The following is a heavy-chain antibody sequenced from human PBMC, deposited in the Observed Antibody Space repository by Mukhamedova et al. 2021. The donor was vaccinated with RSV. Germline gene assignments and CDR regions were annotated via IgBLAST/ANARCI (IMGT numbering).Heavy chain of an antibody. J-gene: IGHJ4*02. Sequence: EYMGWINAYNGNTNYAQKFQGRVTMTTDTSTSTAYMELRSLRSGDTAVYYCARDFYDSEEDYWGQGTRVTVS. CDR3: ARDFYDSEEDY. CDR2: INAYNGNT. D-gene: IGHD3-22*01. V-gene: IGHV1-18*01.